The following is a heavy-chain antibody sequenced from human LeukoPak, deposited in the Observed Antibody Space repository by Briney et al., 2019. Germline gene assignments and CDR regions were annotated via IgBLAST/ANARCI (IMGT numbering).Heavy chain of an antibody. CDR2: INHSGST. V-gene: IGHV4-34*01. CDR1: GGSFSGYY. CDR3: ARGVVVPAAIPPAYYYGMDV. D-gene: IGHD2-2*02. J-gene: IGHJ6*02. Sequence: SETLSLTCAVYGGSFSGYYWSWIRQPPGKGLEWIGEINHSGSTNYNPSLRSRVTISVDTSKNQFSLKLSSVTAAGTAVYYCARGVVVPAAIPPAYYYGMDVWGQGTTVTVSS.